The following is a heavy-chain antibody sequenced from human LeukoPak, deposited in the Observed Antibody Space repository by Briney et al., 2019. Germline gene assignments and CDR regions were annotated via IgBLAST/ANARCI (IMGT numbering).Heavy chain of an antibody. J-gene: IGHJ6*03. CDR1: GYTFTGYY. V-gene: IGHV1-2*06. D-gene: IGHD5-12*01. CDR3: ARVGGGYDYHYYYMDV. CDR2: INPNSGGT. Sequence: GASVKVSCKASGYTFTGYYMHWVRQAPGQGLEWMGRINPNSGGTNYAQKFQGRVTMTRDTSISTAYMELSRLRSDDTAVYYCARVGGGYDYHYYYMDVWGKGTTVTVSS.